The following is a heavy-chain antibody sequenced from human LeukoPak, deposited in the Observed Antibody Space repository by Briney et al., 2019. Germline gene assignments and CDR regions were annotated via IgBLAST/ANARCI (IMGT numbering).Heavy chain of an antibody. CDR3: VPLYHGGVAY. Sequence: GGSLRLSCSASGFTFSSYGMHWVRQAPGKGLEYVSAISSDGGSTYYADSVKGRFTISRDNSKNTLYLQVRSLRAEDAAVYYCVPLYHGGVAYWGQGTLVTVSS. J-gene: IGHJ4*02. CDR2: ISSDGGST. D-gene: IGHD3-16*02. V-gene: IGHV3-64D*06. CDR1: GFTFSSYG.